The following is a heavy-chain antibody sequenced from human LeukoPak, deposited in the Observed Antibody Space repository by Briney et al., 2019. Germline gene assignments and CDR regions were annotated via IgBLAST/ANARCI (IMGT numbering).Heavy chain of an antibody. CDR2: IYTSGNT. V-gene: IGHV4-61*02. J-gene: IGHJ4*02. Sequence: SETLSLTCTVSGGSISSGSYYWSWIRQPAGKGLEWIGRIYTSGNTNYNPSLKSRVTISVDTSKNQFSLKLSSVTAADTAVYYCARGGGKVNLPFDYWGQGTLVTVSS. CDR3: ARGGGKVNLPFDY. D-gene: IGHD1-1*01. CDR1: GGSISSGSYY.